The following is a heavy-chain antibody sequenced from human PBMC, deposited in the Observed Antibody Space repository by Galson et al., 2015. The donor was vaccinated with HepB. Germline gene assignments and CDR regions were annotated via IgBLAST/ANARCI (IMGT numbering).Heavy chain of an antibody. CDR3: ATTDSSSWNWFDP. CDR2: FDPEDGET. J-gene: IGHJ5*02. Sequence: SVKVSCKVSGYTLTELSMHWVRQAPGKGLEWMGGFDPEDGETIYAQKFQGRVTMTEDTSTDTAYMELSSLRSEDTAVYYCATTDSSSWNWFDPWGQGTLVTVSS. CDR1: GYTLTELS. D-gene: IGHD6-13*01. V-gene: IGHV1-24*01.